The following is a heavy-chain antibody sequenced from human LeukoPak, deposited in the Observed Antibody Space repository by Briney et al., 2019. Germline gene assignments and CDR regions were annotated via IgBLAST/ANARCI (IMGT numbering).Heavy chain of an antibody. Sequence: PGGSLRFSCAASGFTFSSYEMNWVRQAPGKGLEWVSYISSSGSTIYYADSVKGRFTISRDNAKNSLYLQMNSLRAEDTAVYYCARVTYGSGTYGAFDYWGQGTLVTVSS. D-gene: IGHD3-10*01. CDR2: ISSSGSTI. J-gene: IGHJ4*02. CDR1: GFTFSSYE. V-gene: IGHV3-48*03. CDR3: ARVTYGSGTYGAFDY.